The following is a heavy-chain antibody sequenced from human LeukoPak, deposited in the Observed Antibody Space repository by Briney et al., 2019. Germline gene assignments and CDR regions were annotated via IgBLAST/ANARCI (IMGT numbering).Heavy chain of an antibody. CDR3: ARDFVALGGCGY. J-gene: IGHJ4*02. CDR1: GYTFTGYY. V-gene: IGHV1-2*02. D-gene: IGHD3-16*01. Sequence: ASVKVSCKASGYTFTGYYMHWVRQAPGQWLEWMGWINPNRGGTNYAQKLQGRVTMTTDTSTSTASMELRSLRSDDTAVYYCARDFVALGGCGYWGQGTLVTVSS. CDR2: INPNRGGT.